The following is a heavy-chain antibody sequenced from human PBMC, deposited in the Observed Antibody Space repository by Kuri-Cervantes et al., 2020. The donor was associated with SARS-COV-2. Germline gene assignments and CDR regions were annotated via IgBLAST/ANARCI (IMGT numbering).Heavy chain of an antibody. Sequence: GESLKISCAASGFTFSSYWMHWVRQAPGKGLVWVSRINSDGSSTSYADSVKGRFTISRDNSKNTLYLQMNSLRAEDTAVYYCARDVYRGPGSYPVYWGQGTLVTVSS. V-gene: IGHV3-74*01. CDR2: INSDGSST. CDR3: ARDVYRGPGSYPVY. J-gene: IGHJ4*02. D-gene: IGHD1-26*01. CDR1: GFTFSSYW.